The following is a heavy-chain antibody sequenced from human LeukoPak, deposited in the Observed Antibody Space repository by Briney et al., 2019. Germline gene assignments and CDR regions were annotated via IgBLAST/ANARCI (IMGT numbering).Heavy chain of an antibody. CDR3: ARGFSGTVGFDY. J-gene: IGHJ4*02. D-gene: IGHD5-12*01. Sequence: GGSLRLSCAASGFTFSSARVYWVRQAPGKGLEWVASSKPNGGEECYVDSVKGRFSISRDNAKNSVFLQMNSLRAEDTAVYYWARGFSGTVGFDYWGQGTLVTVSS. CDR1: GFTFSSAR. V-gene: IGHV3-7*05. CDR2: SKPNGGEE.